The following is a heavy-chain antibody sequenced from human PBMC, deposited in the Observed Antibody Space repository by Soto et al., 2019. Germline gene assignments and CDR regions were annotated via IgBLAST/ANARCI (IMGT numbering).Heavy chain of an antibody. Sequence: ASVKVSCKASGYTFTGYYMHWVRQAPGQGLEWMGWINPNSGGTNYAQKFQGWVTMTRDTSISTAYMELSRLRSDDTAVYYCARDTMVRGVNSYYYYGMDAWGQGTTVTVSS. J-gene: IGHJ6*02. CDR2: INPNSGGT. CDR3: ARDTMVRGVNSYYYYGMDA. D-gene: IGHD3-10*01. V-gene: IGHV1-2*04. CDR1: GYTFTGYY.